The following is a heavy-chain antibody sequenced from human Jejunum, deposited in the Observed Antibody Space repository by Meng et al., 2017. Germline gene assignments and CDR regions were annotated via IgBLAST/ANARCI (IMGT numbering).Heavy chain of an antibody. D-gene: IGHD1-26*01. V-gene: IGHV3-21*01. CDR3: VREDCKVGTSSSFDI. Sequence: GGSLRLSCAASGFSITTYTLNWVRQAPGKGLGWVSSISGRSTYIYYADSVKGRFTISRDNSKNSLSLQMNSLRGDAAAVYYCVREDCKVGTSSSFDIWGHGTMVTVSS. CDR2: ISGRSTYI. CDR1: GFSITTYT. J-gene: IGHJ3*02.